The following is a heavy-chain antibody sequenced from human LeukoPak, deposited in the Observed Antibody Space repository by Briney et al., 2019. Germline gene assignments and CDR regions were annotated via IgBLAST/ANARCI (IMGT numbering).Heavy chain of an antibody. V-gene: IGHV3-48*03. CDR3: ARDMTHYYDSSGPTFFQH. D-gene: IGHD3-22*01. J-gene: IGHJ1*01. Sequence: GGSLRLSCAASGFTFSSYEMNWVRQAPGKGLAWVSYISSSGSTIYYADSVKGRFTISRDNAKNSLYLQMNSLRAEDTAVYYCARDMTHYYDSSGPTFFQHWGQGTLVTVSS. CDR1: GFTFSSYE. CDR2: ISSSGSTI.